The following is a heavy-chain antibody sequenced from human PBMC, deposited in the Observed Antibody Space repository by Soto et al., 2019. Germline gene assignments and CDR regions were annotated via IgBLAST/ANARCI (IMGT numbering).Heavy chain of an antibody. CDR3: ARIAAAGTERDLTIYYFDY. CDR1: GGTFSSYA. J-gene: IGHJ4*02. D-gene: IGHD6-13*01. Sequence: QVQLVQSGAEVKKPGSSVKVSCKASGGTFSSYAISWVRQAPGQGLEWMGGIIPIFGTANYAQKFQGRVTITADESTSTAYMELSSLRCEDTAVYYCARIAAAGTERDLTIYYFDYWGQGTLVTVSS. V-gene: IGHV1-69*01. CDR2: IIPIFGTA.